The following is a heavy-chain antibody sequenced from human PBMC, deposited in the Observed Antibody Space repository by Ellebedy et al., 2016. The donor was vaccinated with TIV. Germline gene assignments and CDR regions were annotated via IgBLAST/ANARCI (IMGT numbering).Heavy chain of an antibody. CDR1: GFTFSSYW. J-gene: IGHJ4*02. D-gene: IGHD6-25*01. CDR2: IWSDGSKN. CDR3: ARDAATLRLDY. Sequence: GESLKISXAASGFTFSSYWMSWVRQAPGKGLEWVAMIWSDGSKNYYADSVKGRFTTSRDNSKNTGYLEMDSLRADDTAVYYCARDAATLRLDYWGQGTLVSVSS. V-gene: IGHV3-33*08.